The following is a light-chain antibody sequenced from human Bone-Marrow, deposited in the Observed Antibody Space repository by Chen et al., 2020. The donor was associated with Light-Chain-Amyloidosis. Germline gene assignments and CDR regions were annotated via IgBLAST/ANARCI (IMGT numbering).Light chain of an antibody. Sequence: QSALTQPASVSGSPGQSITISSTGTSSDIGDYTFVSWYQQHPGKAPKVIIYDVSNRPSWVSTRFSGAQSGNRASRSISGLQTDDEAEYYCSSYASTRTIVLFGGGTRLPVL. CDR2: DVS. CDR1: SSDIGDYTF. CDR3: SSYASTRTIVL. V-gene: IGLV2-14*03. J-gene: IGLJ3*02.